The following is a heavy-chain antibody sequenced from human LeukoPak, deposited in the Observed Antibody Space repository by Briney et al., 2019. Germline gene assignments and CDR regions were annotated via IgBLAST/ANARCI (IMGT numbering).Heavy chain of an antibody. CDR1: GYTFTSYG. J-gene: IGHJ5*02. CDR3: ARDRELNGGPYNWFDP. CDR2: ISAYNGNT. V-gene: IGHV1-18*01. Sequence: ASVKVSCKXSGYTFTSYGISWVRQAPGQGLEGMGWISAYNGNTNYAQKLQGRVTMTTDTSTITAYMELRRLRSDDTAVYYCARDRELNGGPYNWFDPWGQGTLVTVSS. D-gene: IGHD1-26*01.